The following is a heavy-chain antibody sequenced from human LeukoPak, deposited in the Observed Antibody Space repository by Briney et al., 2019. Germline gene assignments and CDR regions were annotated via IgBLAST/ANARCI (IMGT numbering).Heavy chain of an antibody. Sequence: VASVKVSCKASGYTFTSYGISWVRQAPGQGLEWMGWISAYNGNTNYAQKLQGRVTMTTDTSTSTAYMELRSLRSDDTAVYYCARGLSQEYSLRGPAFPFDCWGQGTLVTVSS. CDR1: GYTFTSYG. J-gene: IGHJ4*02. CDR2: ISAYNGNT. D-gene: IGHD6-6*01. V-gene: IGHV1-18*01. CDR3: ARGLSQEYSLRGPAFPFDC.